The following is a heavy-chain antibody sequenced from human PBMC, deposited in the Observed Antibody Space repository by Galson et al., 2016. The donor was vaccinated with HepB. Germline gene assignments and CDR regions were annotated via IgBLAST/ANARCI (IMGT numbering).Heavy chain of an antibody. Sequence: SLRLSCAASGFTFSSYGMHWVRQAPGKGLEWVAVISYDGSKKFYAGSVKGRFTISRDNSKNTLYLQMDSLRVEDTAVYYCATNWNQPDYWGQGTLVSVSS. V-gene: IGHV3-30*03. D-gene: IGHD1-1*01. CDR1: GFTFSSYG. CDR2: ISYDGSKK. CDR3: ATNWNQPDY. J-gene: IGHJ4*02.